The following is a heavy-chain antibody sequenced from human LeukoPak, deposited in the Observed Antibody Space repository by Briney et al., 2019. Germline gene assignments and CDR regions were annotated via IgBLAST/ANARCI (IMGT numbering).Heavy chain of an antibody. V-gene: IGHV4-59*08. D-gene: IGHD3-10*01. CDR3: AIQRSGYYGSGSYYGAFDI. Sequence: PSETLSLTCTVSGGSISSYYWSWIRQPPGKGLEWIGYIYYSGSTNYNPSLKSRVTISVDTSKNQFSLKLSSVTAADTAVYYCAIQRSGYYGSGSYYGAFDIWGQGTMVTVSS. CDR2: IYYSGST. CDR1: GGSISSYY. J-gene: IGHJ3*02.